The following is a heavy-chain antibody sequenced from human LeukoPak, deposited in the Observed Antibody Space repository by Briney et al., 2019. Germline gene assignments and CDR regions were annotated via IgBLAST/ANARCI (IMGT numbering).Heavy chain of an antibody. V-gene: IGHV4-4*02. CDR3: ARGLRYCSSTSCYVGRYYFDY. J-gene: IGHJ4*02. CDR1: GGSISSSNW. CDR2: IYHSGST. Sequence: SGTLSLTCAVSGGSISSSNWWSWVRQPPGKGLEWIGEIYHSGSTNYNPSLKSRVTISVDTSKNQFSLKLSSVTAADTAVYYCARGLRYCSSTSCYVGRYYFDYWGQGTLVTVSS. D-gene: IGHD2-2*01.